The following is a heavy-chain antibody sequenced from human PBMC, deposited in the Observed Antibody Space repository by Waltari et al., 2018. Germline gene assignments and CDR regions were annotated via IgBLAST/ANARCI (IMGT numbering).Heavy chain of an antibody. CDR2: ISSSGNII. CDR3: GRSRRGDYYDPSSH. D-gene: IGHD3-16*01. Sequence: EVRLVESGGGLVKPGGSLRLSCAASGFVFSNYGLNWFSRAPGKGLEWVACISSSGNIIDYGQSVEGRFTISRDNAKESLFLQMDSLRVDDTAMYYCGRSRRGDYYDPSSHWGQGTLVTVSA. V-gene: IGHV3-21*01. J-gene: IGHJ4*02. CDR1: GFVFSNYG.